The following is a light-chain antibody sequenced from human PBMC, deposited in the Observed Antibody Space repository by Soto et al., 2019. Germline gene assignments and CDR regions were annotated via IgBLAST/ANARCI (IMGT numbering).Light chain of an antibody. CDR3: EAWDRNTRV. V-gene: IGLV4-60*02. Sequence: QPVLTQSSSASASLGSSVRLTCTLSSGHSSSIIAWHQQQPGKAPRFLMRLERSGSYNKGIGIPDRFSGSSSGADRCLTISNLQFEDEADYYCEAWDRNTRVFGGGTKLTVL. CDR1: SGHSSSI. J-gene: IGLJ2*01. CDR2: LERSGSY.